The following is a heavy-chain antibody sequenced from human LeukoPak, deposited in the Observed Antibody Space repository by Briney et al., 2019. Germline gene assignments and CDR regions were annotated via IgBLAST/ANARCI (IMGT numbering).Heavy chain of an antibody. CDR2: IYTSGST. J-gene: IGHJ4*02. V-gene: IGHV4-4*07. CDR1: GGSISSYY. Sequence: PSETLSLTCTVSGGSISSYYGSWIRQPAGKGLEWIGRIYTSGSTNYNPSLKSRVTMSVDTSKNQFSLKLSSVTAADTAVYYCARGVVGATTGYYFDYWGQGTLVTVSS. CDR3: ARGVVGATTGYYFDY. D-gene: IGHD1-26*01.